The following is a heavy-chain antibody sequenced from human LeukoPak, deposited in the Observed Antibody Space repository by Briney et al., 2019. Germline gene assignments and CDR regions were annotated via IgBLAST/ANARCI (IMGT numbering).Heavy chain of an antibody. CDR3: ATAPIVAATSPWFDP. CDR2: FDPEDGET. V-gene: IGHV1-24*01. J-gene: IGHJ5*02. CDR1: GYTLTKLS. D-gene: IGHD2-15*01. Sequence: ASVKVSCKVSGYTLTKLSMHWVRQAPGKGREWRGGFDPEDGETIYAQKFQGRVTMTEDTSTDTAYMELSSLRSEDTAVYYCATAPIVAATSPWFDPWGQGTLVTVSS.